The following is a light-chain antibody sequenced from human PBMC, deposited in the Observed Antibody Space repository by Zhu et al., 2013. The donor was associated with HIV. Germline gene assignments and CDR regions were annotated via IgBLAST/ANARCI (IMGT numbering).Light chain of an antibody. V-gene: IGLV1-40*01. CDR1: SSNIGASFA. J-gene: IGLJ3*02. CDR3: SSWDDSLNAWL. Sequence: QSVLTQPPSVSGAPGQRVTISCTGSSSNIGASFAVHWYQQLPGTAPKLLIYDNTNRPSGVPDRFSGSKSGTSGSLAISGLRSEDEGDYYCSSWDDSLNAWLFGGGTKLTVL. CDR2: DNT.